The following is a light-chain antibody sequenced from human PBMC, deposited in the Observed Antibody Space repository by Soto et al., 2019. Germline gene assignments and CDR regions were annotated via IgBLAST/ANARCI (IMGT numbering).Light chain of an antibody. Sequence: EIVLTQSPATLSLSPGERATLSCRASQSVSSNFAWYQQKPGQAPRLLIYGASTRATGVPARFSGSGSGTDFTLTISRLEPEDFAAYYCQHYGSSLWTFGQGTKVDIK. J-gene: IGKJ1*01. CDR1: QSVSSN. CDR2: GAS. V-gene: IGKV3-20*01. CDR3: QHYGSSLWT.